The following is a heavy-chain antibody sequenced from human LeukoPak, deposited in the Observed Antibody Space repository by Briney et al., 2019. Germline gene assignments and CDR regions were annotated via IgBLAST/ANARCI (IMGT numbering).Heavy chain of an antibody. CDR3: ARDRARSSSWVTYFDY. Sequence: PWGSLRLSCAASGFTFSSYSMNWVRQAPGKGLEWVSSISSSSSYIYYADSVKGRFTISRDNSKNTLYLQMNSLRAEDTAVYYCARDRARSSSWVTYFDYWGQGTLVTVSS. V-gene: IGHV3-21*01. D-gene: IGHD6-13*01. CDR2: ISSSSSYI. CDR1: GFTFSSYS. J-gene: IGHJ4*02.